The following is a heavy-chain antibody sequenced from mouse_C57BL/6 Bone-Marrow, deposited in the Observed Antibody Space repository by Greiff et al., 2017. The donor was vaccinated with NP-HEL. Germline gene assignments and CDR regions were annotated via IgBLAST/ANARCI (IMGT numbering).Heavy chain of an antibody. Sequence: VKLQESGSELRSPGSSVKLSCKDFDSEVFPIAYMSWVRQTPGHGFEWIGGILPSIGRTIYGEKFEDKATLDADTLSNTAYLELNSLTSEDSAIYYCARSDLYSNGFAYWGQGTLVTVSA. CDR1: DSEVFPIAY. V-gene: IGHV15-2*01. D-gene: IGHD2-5*01. CDR3: ARSDLYSNGFAY. CDR2: ILPSIGRT. J-gene: IGHJ3*01.